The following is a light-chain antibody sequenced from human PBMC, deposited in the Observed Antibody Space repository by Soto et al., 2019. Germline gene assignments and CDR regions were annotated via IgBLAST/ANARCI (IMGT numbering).Light chain of an antibody. CDR2: DAY. V-gene: IGKV3-11*01. CDR3: QQRGKWPST. J-gene: IGKJ2*02. Sequence: EVVLTQSPDTLSLSPGETATLSCRASQSVDRYVAWYQQKGGRPPRLLIYDAYTRATGVGARFTGSGSATDFSLTSTILEPEDFAVYYCQQRGKWPSTFGPGTKVEMK. CDR1: QSVDRY.